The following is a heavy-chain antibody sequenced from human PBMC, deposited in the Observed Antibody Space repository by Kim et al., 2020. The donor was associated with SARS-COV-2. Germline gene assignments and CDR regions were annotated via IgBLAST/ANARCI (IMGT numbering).Heavy chain of an antibody. Sequence: SRVTISVDTSKNQFSLKLGSVAAADTAVYYCARGGGHVLRFLEWYGYFDYWGQGTLVTVSS. D-gene: IGHD3-3*01. V-gene: IGHV4-34*01. CDR3: ARGGGHVLRFLEWYGYFDY. J-gene: IGHJ4*02.